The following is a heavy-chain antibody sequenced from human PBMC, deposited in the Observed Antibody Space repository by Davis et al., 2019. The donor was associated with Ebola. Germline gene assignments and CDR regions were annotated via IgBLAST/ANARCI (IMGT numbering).Heavy chain of an antibody. D-gene: IGHD1-14*01. CDR2: ISSSGSTI. CDR1: GFTFSDYY. CDR3: ARTNSLAGTLSYYGMDV. J-gene: IGHJ6*02. V-gene: IGHV3-11*01. Sequence: PGGSLRLSCAASGFTFSDYYMSWIRQAPGKGLEWVSYISSSGSTIYYADSVKGRFTISRDNAKNSLYLQMNSLRAEDTAVYYCARTNSLAGTLSYYGMDVWGQGTTVTVSS.